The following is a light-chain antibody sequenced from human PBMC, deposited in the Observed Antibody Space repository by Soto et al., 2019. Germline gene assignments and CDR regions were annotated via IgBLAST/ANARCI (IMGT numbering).Light chain of an antibody. J-gene: IGLJ2*01. CDR2: GNS. CDR3: QSYDSSLRGSVV. V-gene: IGLV1-40*01. Sequence: QSVVTQPPSVSGAPGQSVTISCTGSSSNIGAGYDVHWYQKLPGTAPKLLIYGNSNRPSGVPDRFSGSKSGTSASLAITGLQAEDEADYYCQSYDSSLRGSVVFGGGTKLTVL. CDR1: SSNIGAGYD.